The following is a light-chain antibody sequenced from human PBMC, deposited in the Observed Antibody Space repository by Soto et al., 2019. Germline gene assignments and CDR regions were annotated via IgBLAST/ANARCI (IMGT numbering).Light chain of an antibody. CDR1: QGISSY. J-gene: IGKJ1*01. CDR2: DAS. V-gene: IGKV3-11*01. Sequence: EIVLTQSPVTLSLSPGERAALSCRASQGISSYLAWYQQKPGQPPRLLIYDASNRATGIPDRFSGSGSGTDFTLTISSLEPEDFAVYYCQQRSSWPRTFGQGTKVDI. CDR3: QQRSSWPRT.